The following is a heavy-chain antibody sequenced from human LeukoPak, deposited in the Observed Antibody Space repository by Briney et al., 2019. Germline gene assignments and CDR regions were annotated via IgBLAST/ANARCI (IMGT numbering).Heavy chain of an antibody. CDR2: VDTSGST. V-gene: IGHV4-4*07. CDR3: ARGLGGASYHMDV. CDR1: SGSISSFY. D-gene: IGHD3-16*01. J-gene: IGHJ6*03. Sequence: PSETLSLTCSVSSGSISSFYWTWVRQSAWKGLEWIGRVDTSGSTHYNPSLKGRATMSLDTSKYQFSLRLTSVTVADTAVYYCARGLGGASYHMDVWGKGTTVTVSS.